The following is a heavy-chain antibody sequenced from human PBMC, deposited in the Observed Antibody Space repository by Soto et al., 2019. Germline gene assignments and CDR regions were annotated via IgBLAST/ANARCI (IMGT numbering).Heavy chain of an antibody. CDR2: IYYSGST. D-gene: IGHD3-22*01. J-gene: IGHJ4*02. CDR3: ARRGYYYDSSGYPSVWY. V-gene: IGHV4-59*08. CDR1: GGSISSSY. Sequence: SETLSLTCTVSGGSISSSYWSWIRQPPGKGLEWIGYIYYSGSTNYNPSLKSRVTISVDTSKNQFSLKLSSVTAADTAVYYCARRGYYYDSSGYPSVWYWGQGTLVTVSS.